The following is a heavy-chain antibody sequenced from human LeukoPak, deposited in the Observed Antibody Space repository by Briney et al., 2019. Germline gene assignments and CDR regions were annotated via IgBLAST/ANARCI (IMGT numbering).Heavy chain of an antibody. CDR3: ASPEGTRDY. J-gene: IGHJ4*02. CDR2: IRYDGSNK. Sequence: GGSLRLSCAAAGFTFSSYSMNWVRQAPGKGLEWVAFIRYDGSNKYYADSVKGRFTISRDNSKNTLYLQMNSLRAEDTAVYYCASPEGTRDYWGQGTLVTVSS. V-gene: IGHV3-30*02. D-gene: IGHD1-1*01. CDR1: GFTFSSYS.